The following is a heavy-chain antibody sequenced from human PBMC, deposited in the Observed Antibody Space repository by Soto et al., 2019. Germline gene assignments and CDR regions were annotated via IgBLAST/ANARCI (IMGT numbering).Heavy chain of an antibody. D-gene: IGHD6-19*01. J-gene: IGHJ6*02. CDR2: ISGSGGST. CDR3: AKVYIGYSSGWYSRRSYYYGMDV. CDR1: GFTFSSYA. Sequence: GSLRLSCAASGFTFSSYAMSWVRQAPGKGLEWVSAISGSGGSTYYADSVKGRFTISRDNSKNTLYLQMNSLRAEDTAVYYCAKVYIGYSSGWYSRRSYYYGMDVWGQGTTVTSP. V-gene: IGHV3-23*01.